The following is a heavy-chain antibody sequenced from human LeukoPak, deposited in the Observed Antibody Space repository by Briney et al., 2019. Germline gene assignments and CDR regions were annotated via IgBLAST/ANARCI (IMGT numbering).Heavy chain of an antibody. V-gene: IGHV3-74*01. D-gene: IGHD3-9*01. CDR1: GFTFSSYW. Sequence: PGGSLRLSCAASGFTFSSYWMHWVRQAPGKGLVSVSRINSDGSSTNYADSVKGRFTISRDNAKNTLYLQMNSLRAEDTAVYYCARGRVSITGYYNVNDAFDIWGQGTMVTVSS. CDR3: ARGRVSITGYYNVNDAFDI. CDR2: INSDGSST. J-gene: IGHJ3*02.